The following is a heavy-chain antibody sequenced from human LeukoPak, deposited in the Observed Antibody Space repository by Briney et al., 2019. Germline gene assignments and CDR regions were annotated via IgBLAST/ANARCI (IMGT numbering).Heavy chain of an antibody. V-gene: IGHV3-23*01. CDR1: GFTFSNYA. Sequence: GGSLRLSCAASGFTFSNYAMSWVRQAPGKGLEWVSTISGSGGRTYYGDSVKSRFTISRDNFKNTLYMQMNSLRAEDTAVYYCAKEFASDFWSGPIDNWGQGTLVTVSS. CDR3: AKEFASDFWSGPIDN. J-gene: IGHJ4*02. D-gene: IGHD3-3*01. CDR2: ISGSGGRT.